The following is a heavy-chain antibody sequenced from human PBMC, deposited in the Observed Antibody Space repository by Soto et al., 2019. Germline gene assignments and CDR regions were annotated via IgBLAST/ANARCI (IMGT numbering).Heavy chain of an antibody. CDR2: INQDGSEK. CDR3: ARSIGAVGTRPGFLDFGS. V-gene: IGHV3-7*01. D-gene: IGHD6-6*01. Sequence: EVQFVASGGGLVRPGGSLRLSCAASGFSFDNDWMTWVHHIPGKGLAWVANINQDGSEKYYADSVRGRFTISRDNAKNSLFLLANILEVEDTAMFYCARSIGAVGTRPGFLDFGSWGQGTLATVS. J-gene: IGHJ4*02. CDR1: GFSFDNDW.